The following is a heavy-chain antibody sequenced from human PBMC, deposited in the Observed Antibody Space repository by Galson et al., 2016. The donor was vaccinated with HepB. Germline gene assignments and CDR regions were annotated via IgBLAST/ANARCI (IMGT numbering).Heavy chain of an antibody. Sequence: SLRLSCAASGFTFSSYAMNWVRQAPGKGLEWVSSIYGESPSTHYADSVKGRFSISRDISKNTLYLQMNSLRAEDTAVYYCARDWGYHYESGASTGGFDIWGQGTMVTVSS. D-gene: IGHD3-10*01. CDR3: ARDWGYHYESGASTGGFDI. V-gene: IGHV3-23*01. CDR2: IYGESPST. CDR1: GFTFSSYA. J-gene: IGHJ3*02.